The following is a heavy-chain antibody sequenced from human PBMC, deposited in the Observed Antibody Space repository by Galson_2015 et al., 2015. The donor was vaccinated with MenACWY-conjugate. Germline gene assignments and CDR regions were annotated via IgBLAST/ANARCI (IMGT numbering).Heavy chain of an antibody. D-gene: IGHD2-15*01. CDR3: ASCDCSGGSCKLPCRIFDY. Sequence: QSGAEVKKPGESLKISCKGSGYSFTSYWIGWVRQMPGKGLEWMGIIYPGDSDTRYSPSFQGQVTISADKSISTAYLQWSSLKASDAAMSDCASCDCSGGSCKLPCRIFDYWGQGTLVTVSS. CDR2: IYPGDSDT. CDR1: GYSFTSYW. V-gene: IGHV5-51*01. J-gene: IGHJ4*02.